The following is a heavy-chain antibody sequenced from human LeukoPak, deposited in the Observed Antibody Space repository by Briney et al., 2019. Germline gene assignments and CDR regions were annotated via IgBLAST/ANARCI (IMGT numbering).Heavy chain of an antibody. CDR2: ISYDGNNQ. V-gene: IGHV3-30*04. CDR3: AREGLGYCSGTSCYSNYGFDY. Sequence: GGSLRLSCAAPGFTFSNYAMHWVRQAPGQGLEWVAIISYDGNNQYYADSVRDRFSISRDSSNNTLFLQMNSLRAEDTAVYYCAREGLGYCSGTSCYSNYGFDYWGQGTLVTVSS. J-gene: IGHJ4*02. CDR1: GFTFSNYA. D-gene: IGHD2-2*02.